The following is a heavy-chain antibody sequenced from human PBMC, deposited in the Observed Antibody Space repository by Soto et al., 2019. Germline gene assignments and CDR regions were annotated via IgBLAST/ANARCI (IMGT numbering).Heavy chain of an antibody. CDR3: AGEDQEYYYTVS. CDR1: GYTFTKYG. CDR2: ITTYNGNT. Sequence: VSCRAVGYTFTKYGVSRLRQTHGQALEWMEWITTYNGNTNYAQKLQGRVSMTTDTFTSTAYMELRSMRSDDTAVYYCAGEDQEYYYTVSWGKGTTFTVSS. V-gene: IGHV1-18*04. J-gene: IGHJ6*03.